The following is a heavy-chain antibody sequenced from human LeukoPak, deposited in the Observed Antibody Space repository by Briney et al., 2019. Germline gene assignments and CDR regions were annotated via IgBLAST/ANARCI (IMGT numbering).Heavy chain of an antibody. CDR2: ITSSGRTI. D-gene: IGHD2-15*01. V-gene: IGHV3-48*04. CDR3: ARDCGGDSCYSGRGYYYGMDV. J-gene: IGHJ6*02. CDR1: GFTFSTYS. Sequence: GGSLRLSCAASGFTFSTYSMNWVRQAPGKGLEWVSYITSSGRTIYYADSVKGRFTISRDNAKNSLYLQMNSLRAEDTAVFYCARDCGGDSCYSGRGYYYGMDVWGQGTTVTVSS.